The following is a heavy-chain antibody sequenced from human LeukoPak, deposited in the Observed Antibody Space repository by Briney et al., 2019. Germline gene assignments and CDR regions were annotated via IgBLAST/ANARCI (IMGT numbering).Heavy chain of an antibody. CDR1: GYTFTSYG. CDR2: ISAYNGNT. J-gene: IGHJ6*03. V-gene: IGHV1-18*01. D-gene: IGHD2/OR15-2a*01. CDR3: ARGDYFGNFGIGTSYYYYYMDV. Sequence: ASVKVSCKASGYTFTSYGISWVRQAPGQGLEWMGWISAYNGNTNYAQKLQGRVTMTTDTSTSTAYMELRSLRPDDTAVYYCARGDYFGNFGIGTSYYYYYMDVWGKGTTVTVSS.